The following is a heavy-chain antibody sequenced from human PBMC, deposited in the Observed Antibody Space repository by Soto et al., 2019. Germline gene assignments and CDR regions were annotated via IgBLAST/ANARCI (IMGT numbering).Heavy chain of an antibody. J-gene: IGHJ4*02. V-gene: IGHV4-61*01. CDR1: GGSISSGCYY. CDR3: ARDVSDSGWLDC. Sequence: SETLSLTCTVSGGSISSGCYYWSWIRQHPGKGLEWIGYISHSGNTDYNSSLESRAIISVDTSNNQFSLKLSSVTAADTAVYYCARDVSDSGWLDCWGQGTLVTSPQ. CDR2: ISHSGNT. D-gene: IGHD5-12*01.